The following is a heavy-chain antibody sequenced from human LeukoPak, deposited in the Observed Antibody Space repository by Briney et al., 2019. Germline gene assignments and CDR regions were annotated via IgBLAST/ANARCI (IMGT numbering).Heavy chain of an antibody. J-gene: IGHJ4*02. CDR3: ARVEGDYYDSSGPYYFDY. V-gene: IGHV3-20*04. Sequence: GGSLRLSXAASGFTFDDYGMSWVRQAPGKGLEWVPGINWNGGSTCYADSVKGRFTISRDNAKNSLYLQMNSLRAEDTALYYCARVEGDYYDSSGPYYFDYWGQGTLVTVSS. D-gene: IGHD3-22*01. CDR2: INWNGGST. CDR1: GFTFDDYG.